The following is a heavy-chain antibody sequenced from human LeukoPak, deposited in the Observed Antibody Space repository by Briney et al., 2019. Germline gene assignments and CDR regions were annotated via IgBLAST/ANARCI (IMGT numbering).Heavy chain of an antibody. V-gene: IGHV3-30-3*01. CDR2: ISYDGSNK. D-gene: IGHD3-22*01. CDR3: ASQPAYYYDSSGYYRHDYYFDY. Sequence: PGGSLRLSCAASGFTFSSYAMHWVRQAPGKGLEWVAVISYDGSNKYYADSVKGRFTISRDNSKNTLYLQMNSLRAEDTAVYYCASQPAYYYDSSGYYRHDYYFDYWGQGTLVTVSS. CDR1: GFTFSSYA. J-gene: IGHJ4*02.